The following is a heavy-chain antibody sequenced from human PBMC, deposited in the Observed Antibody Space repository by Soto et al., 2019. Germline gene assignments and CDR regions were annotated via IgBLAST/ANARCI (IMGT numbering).Heavy chain of an antibody. D-gene: IGHD7-27*01. CDR3: ARELPNKCYFDY. J-gene: IGHJ4*02. V-gene: IGHV1-46*01. Sequence: QVQLVQSGAEVMQPGASVKVSCKASGYTFTNSYMHWVRQAPGQGLEWMGIIDPRIGTTVYAQKFQGRVTMTRDTSTSTVYMDLSGLRSEDTAVYYCARELPNKCYFDYWGQGTLVTVSS. CDR2: IDPRIGTT. CDR1: GYTFTNSY.